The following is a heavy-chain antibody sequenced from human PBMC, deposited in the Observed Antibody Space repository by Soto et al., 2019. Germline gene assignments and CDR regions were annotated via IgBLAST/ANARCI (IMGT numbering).Heavy chain of an antibody. V-gene: IGHV3-53*01. CDR3: ASSSSSGRYGYYFDY. J-gene: IGHJ4*02. CDR2: IYSGGST. CDR1: GFTVSSNY. D-gene: IGHD6-19*01. Sequence: GGSLRLSCAASGFTVSSNYMSWVRQAPGKGLEWVSVIYSGGSTYYADSVKGRFTISRDNSKNTLYLQMNSLRAEDTAVYYCASSSSSGRYGYYFDYWGQGTLVTVSS.